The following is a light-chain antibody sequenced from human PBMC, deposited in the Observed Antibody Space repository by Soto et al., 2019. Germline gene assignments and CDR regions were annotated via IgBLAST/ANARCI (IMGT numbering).Light chain of an antibody. CDR3: MQALQTPRT. CDR1: QSLLHSNGNTF. CDR2: LGS. V-gene: IGKV2-28*01. Sequence: EIVMTQSPLSLTVTPGEPASISCKSSQSLLHSNGNTFLDWYMQKPGQSPQLLIYLGSRRAPGAPDRVSGSGSGTDFKLKISTGEADYAGIYYCMQALQTPRTFGQWTKREI. J-gene: IGKJ1*01.